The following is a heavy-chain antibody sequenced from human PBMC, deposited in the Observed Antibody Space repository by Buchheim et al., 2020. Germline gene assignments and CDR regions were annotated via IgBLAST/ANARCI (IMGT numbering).Heavy chain of an antibody. J-gene: IGHJ6*02. CDR1: GFTFSSYG. V-gene: IGHV3-33*01. CDR3: ARDFSSSHFGGMDV. D-gene: IGHD6-13*01. CDR2: IWYDGSNK. Sequence: QVQLVESGGGVVQPGRSLRLSCAASGFTFSSYGMHWVRQAPGKGLEWVAVIWYDGSNKYYADSVKGRFTISRDNSKNPLYLQMNSLRAEDTAVYYCARDFSSSHFGGMDVWGQGTT.